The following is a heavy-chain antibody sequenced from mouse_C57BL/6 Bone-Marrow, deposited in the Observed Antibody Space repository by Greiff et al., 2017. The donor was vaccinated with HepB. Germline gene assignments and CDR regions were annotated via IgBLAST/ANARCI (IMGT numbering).Heavy chain of an antibody. J-gene: IGHJ4*01. CDR2: IDPSDSYT. D-gene: IGHD2-1*01. CDR1: GYTFTSYW. CDR3: AIDYLLWYPYYYAMDY. Sequence: VQLQQPGAELVMPGASVKLSCKASGYTFTSYWMHWVKQRPGQGLEWIGEIDPSDSYTNYNPKFKGKSTLTVDNSSSNAYMQLSSLTSEDSAVYYCAIDYLLWYPYYYAMDYWGQGTSVTVSS. V-gene: IGHV1-69*01.